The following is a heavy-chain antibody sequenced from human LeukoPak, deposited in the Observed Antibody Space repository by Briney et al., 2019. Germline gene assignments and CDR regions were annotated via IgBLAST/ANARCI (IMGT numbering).Heavy chain of an antibody. CDR2: ISSSSSYI. J-gene: IGHJ4*02. Sequence: GGSLRLSCAASGFTFSSYSMNWVRQAPGKGLEWVSSISSSSSYIYYADSVKGRFTISRDNAKNSLYLQMNSPRAEDTAVYYCARGSSWGYRHYYFDYWGQGTLVTVSS. CDR3: ARGSSWGYRHYYFDY. CDR1: GFTFSSYS. D-gene: IGHD6-6*01. V-gene: IGHV3-21*01.